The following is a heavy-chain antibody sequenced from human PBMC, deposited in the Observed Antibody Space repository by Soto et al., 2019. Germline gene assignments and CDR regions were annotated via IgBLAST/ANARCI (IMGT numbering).Heavy chain of an antibody. D-gene: IGHD2-21*01. V-gene: IGHV1-46*01. CDR1: GDTFTDYY. Sequence: QVQLMQSGAEVKKPGASVKVSCKASGDTFTDYYIHWVRQAPGQGLEWMGTVNPSGGHTTYAQHFLGRGTMTRDTSTSTLYMELTSLTSDDTAVYYCARGGHVVVVIAALDYWGQGTLVTVSS. CDR3: ARGGHVVVVIAALDY. CDR2: VNPSGGHT. J-gene: IGHJ4*02.